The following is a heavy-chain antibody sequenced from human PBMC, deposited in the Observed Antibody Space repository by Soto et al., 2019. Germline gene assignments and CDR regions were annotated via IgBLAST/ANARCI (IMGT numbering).Heavy chain of an antibody. Sequence: GASVKVSCKASGFTFTSSAMQWVRQARGQRLEWIGWIVVGSGNTNYAQKFQERVTITRDMSTSTAYMELSSLRSEDTAVYYCAADLPSLGPGTPNYYYYYMDVWDKGTTVTVSS. CDR3: AADLPSLGPGTPNYYYYYMDV. V-gene: IGHV1-58*02. D-gene: IGHD1-1*01. CDR1: GFTFTSSA. J-gene: IGHJ6*03. CDR2: IVVGSGNT.